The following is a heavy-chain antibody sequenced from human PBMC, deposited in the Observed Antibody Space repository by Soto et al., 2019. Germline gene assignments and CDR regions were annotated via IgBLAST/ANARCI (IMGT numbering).Heavy chain of an antibody. CDR2: ITWNSGTI. Sequence: EVQLVESGGGLVQPGRSLRLSCATSGFTFDDYGMQWVRQVPGKGLEWVAGITWNSGTIGYADSVKGRFTISRDSAKNSLYLQMNSLIAEDTALYYCVKDGLTSTFGLVYDGLTIWGRGTMVTVSS. D-gene: IGHD3-3*01. V-gene: IGHV3-9*01. CDR1: GFTFDDYG. CDR3: VKDGLTSTFGLVYDGLTI. J-gene: IGHJ3*01.